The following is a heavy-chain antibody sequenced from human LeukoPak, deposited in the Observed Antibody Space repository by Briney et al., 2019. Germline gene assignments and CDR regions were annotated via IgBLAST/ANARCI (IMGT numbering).Heavy chain of an antibody. D-gene: IGHD2/OR15-2a*01. CDR1: GFSFSDST. CDR3: TRGQGLYH. Sequence: GRSLRPSCPLAGFSFSDSTTGWYSHAPGEGLEWVGFVRRNVYGETTEYAASVKGRFTISRDDSNSIAYLQMDSLKTEDTAVYYCTRGQGLYHWGQGTLVIVSS. J-gene: IGHJ4*02. V-gene: IGHV3-49*03. CDR2: VRRNVYGETT.